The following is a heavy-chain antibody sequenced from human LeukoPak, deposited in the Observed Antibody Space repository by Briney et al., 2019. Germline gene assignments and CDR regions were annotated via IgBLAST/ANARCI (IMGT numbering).Heavy chain of an antibody. CDR3: ARGPRGLGMAGTFDY. D-gene: IGHD6-19*01. Sequence: KPSETLSLTCAVYGGSFSEYDWSWIRQPPGKGLEWIAEINHSGSTNCNPSLKSRVTISVDTSKTQFSLKLSSVTAADTAVYYCARGPRGLGMAGTFDYWGQGTLVTVSS. CDR2: INHSGST. V-gene: IGHV4-34*01. J-gene: IGHJ4*02. CDR1: GGSFSEYD.